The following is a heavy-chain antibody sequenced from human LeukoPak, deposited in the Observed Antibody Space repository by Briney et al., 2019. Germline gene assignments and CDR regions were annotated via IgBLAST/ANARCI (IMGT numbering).Heavy chain of an antibody. Sequence: ASVKVSCKASGYTFTGYYMHWVRQAPGQGLEWMGRINPNSGGTNYAQKFQGRVTMTRDTSISTAYMELSRLRSDDTAVYYCARQSLVSYYYYYMDVWGKGTTVTVSS. J-gene: IGHJ6*03. CDR2: INPNSGGT. CDR3: ARQSLVSYYYYYMDV. V-gene: IGHV1-2*06. CDR1: GYTFTGYY. D-gene: IGHD2-2*01.